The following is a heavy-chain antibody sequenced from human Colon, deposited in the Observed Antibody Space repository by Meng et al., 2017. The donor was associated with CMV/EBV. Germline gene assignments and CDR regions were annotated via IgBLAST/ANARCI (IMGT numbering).Heavy chain of an antibody. CDR3: ARDSEF. CDR1: GYVFKNYY. CDR2: INPNTGVT. V-gene: IGHV1-2*02. D-gene: IGHD1-14*01. Sequence: SVEVSCKTSGYVFKNYYIHWVRQAPGQGLEWVGCINPNTGVTQSAQKFQGRITMSRDTSTTTAFMEVRGLKSDDTAVYYCARDSEFWGQGTLVTVSS. J-gene: IGHJ4*02.